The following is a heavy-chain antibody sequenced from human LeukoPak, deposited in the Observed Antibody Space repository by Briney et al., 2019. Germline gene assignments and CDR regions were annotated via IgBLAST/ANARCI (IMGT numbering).Heavy chain of an antibody. D-gene: IGHD1-26*01. Sequence: ASVKVSCKASGYTFTSYYIHWVRQAPGQGLEWMGWINPNSGDTNYAQKFQGWVTMTRDMSIITAYMELSRLRSDDTAIYYCARATGTYWWFDSWGQGTLVTVSS. CDR3: ARATGTYWWFDS. V-gene: IGHV1-2*04. CDR2: INPNSGDT. J-gene: IGHJ5*01. CDR1: GYTFTSYY.